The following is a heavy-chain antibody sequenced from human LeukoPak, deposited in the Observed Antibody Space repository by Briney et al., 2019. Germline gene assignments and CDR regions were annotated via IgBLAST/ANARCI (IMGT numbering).Heavy chain of an antibody. CDR1: GFTFDDYA. CDR2: ISWDGGCT. CDR3: AKPTSTGYSYGLVY. Sequence: GGSLRLSCAASGFTFDDYAMHWVRQAPGKGLEWVSLISWDGGCTYYADSVKGRFTISRDNSKNSLYLQMNSLRAEDTALYYCAKPTSTGYSYGLVYWGQGTLVTVSS. D-gene: IGHD5-18*01. J-gene: IGHJ4*02. V-gene: IGHV3-43D*04.